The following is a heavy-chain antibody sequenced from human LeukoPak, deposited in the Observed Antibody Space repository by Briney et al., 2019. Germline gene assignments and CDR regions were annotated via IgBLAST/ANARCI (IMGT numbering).Heavy chain of an antibody. CDR1: GFTFSSYA. J-gene: IGHJ4*02. CDR3: AGGATYILAAFDY. D-gene: IGHD3-9*01. CDR2: ISGSGGST. Sequence: GGSLRLSCAASGFTFSSYAMSWVRQAPGKGLEWVSAISGSGGSTYYADSVKGRFTISRDNSKNTLYLQMNSLRAEDMAVYYCAGGATYILAAFDYWGQGTLVTVSS. V-gene: IGHV3-23*01.